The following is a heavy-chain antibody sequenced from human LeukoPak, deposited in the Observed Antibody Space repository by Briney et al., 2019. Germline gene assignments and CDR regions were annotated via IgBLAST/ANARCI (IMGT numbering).Heavy chain of an antibody. CDR2: IGTAGDT. CDR3: ARGRFEYSSSTLTYYFDY. V-gene: IGHV3-13*01. J-gene: IGHJ4*02. D-gene: IGHD6-6*01. CDR1: GFTFSSYD. Sequence: PGGSLRLSCAASGFTFSSYDMHWVRQATGKGLDWVSAIGTAGDTYYPGSVKGRFTISRENAKNSLYLQMNSLRAGDTAVYYCARGRFEYSSSTLTYYFDYWGQGTLVTVSS.